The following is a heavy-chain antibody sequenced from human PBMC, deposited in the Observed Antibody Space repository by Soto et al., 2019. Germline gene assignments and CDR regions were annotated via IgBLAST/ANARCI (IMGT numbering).Heavy chain of an antibody. Sequence: EVQLRESGGGLVKPGGSLTLSCAASGFTFSDAWMNWVRQAPGRGLEWVGRIRNIADGETADYAAPVKGRFTISRDNSKNTLYLQMNSLKTEDTALYYCTTFGQVRAIEDYFDNWGPGTLVTVSP. CDR2: IRNIADGETA. V-gene: IGHV3-15*05. J-gene: IGHJ4*02. CDR1: GFTFSDAW. D-gene: IGHD3-16*01. CDR3: TTFGQVRAIEDYFDN.